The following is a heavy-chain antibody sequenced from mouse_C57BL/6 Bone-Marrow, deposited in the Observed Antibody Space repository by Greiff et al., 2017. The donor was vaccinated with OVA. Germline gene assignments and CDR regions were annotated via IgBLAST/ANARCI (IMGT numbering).Heavy chain of an antibody. D-gene: IGHD1-1*01. J-gene: IGHJ3*01. Sequence: VQLQQSGPELVKPGASVKISCKASGYAFSSSWMNWVKQRPGKGLEWIGRIYPGAGDTNYNGKFKGKATLTADKSSSTAYMQLSSLTSEDSAVYFCARRENYGSSYVFAYWGQGTLVTVSA. V-gene: IGHV1-82*01. CDR2: IYPGAGDT. CDR3: ARRENYGSSYVFAY. CDR1: GYAFSSSW.